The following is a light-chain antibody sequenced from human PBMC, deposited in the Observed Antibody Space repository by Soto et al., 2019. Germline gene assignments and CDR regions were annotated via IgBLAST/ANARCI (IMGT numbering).Light chain of an antibody. V-gene: IGKV1-13*02. CDR2: DVS. CDR3: QQFNTYPALT. Sequence: AIQLTQSPASLSASVGDRVTITCRASQGISSALAWYQQKPGKSPNLLIYDVSSLESGVPSRFSGSGSGTNVTLTISSLQPEDFETYYCQQFNTYPALTFGGGTKVEIK. J-gene: IGKJ4*02. CDR1: QGISSA.